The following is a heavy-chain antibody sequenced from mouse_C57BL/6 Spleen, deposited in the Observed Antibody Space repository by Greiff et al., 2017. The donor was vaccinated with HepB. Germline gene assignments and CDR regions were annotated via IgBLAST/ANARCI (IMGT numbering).Heavy chain of an antibody. D-gene: IGHD2-1*01. Sequence: QVQLQQPGAELVKPGASVKMSCKASGYTFTSYWITWVKQRPGQGLEWIGDIYPGSGSTNYNEKFKSKATLTVDTSSSNAYMQLSSLTSEDSAVYYCAREVIYYGNLYYAMDYWGQGTSVTVSS. CDR1: GYTFTSYW. CDR2: IYPGSGST. V-gene: IGHV1-55*01. J-gene: IGHJ4*01. CDR3: AREVIYYGNLYYAMDY.